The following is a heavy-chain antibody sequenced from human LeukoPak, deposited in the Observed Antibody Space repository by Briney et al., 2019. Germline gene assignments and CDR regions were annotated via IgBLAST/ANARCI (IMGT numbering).Heavy chain of an antibody. CDR2: INPSSGNT. CDR3: ARHSLIGTTPFDY. CDR1: GYTFTGYY. V-gene: IGHV1-46*01. D-gene: IGHD1-20*01. Sequence: GASVKVSCKASGYTFTGYYMHWVRQAPGQGLEWMGLINPSSGNTPYAQQFQGRVTMTRDTSTSTVYMELSSLRSEDTAVYYCARHSLIGTTPFDYWGQGTLVTVPS. J-gene: IGHJ4*02.